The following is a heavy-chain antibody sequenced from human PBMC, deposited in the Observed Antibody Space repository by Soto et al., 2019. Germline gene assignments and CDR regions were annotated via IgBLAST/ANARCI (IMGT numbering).Heavy chain of an antibody. CDR2: ISYDGSNK. Sequence: SLRLSGARPGFTSSSYGMHSVRQAPGKGLEWVAVISYDGSNKYYADSVKCRFAVSRDNSKNMVYLHMNSLRAEDTAVYFCAKTGGSGWHLSDWGQGILVTVSS. CDR3: AKTGGSGWHLSD. V-gene: IGHV3-30*18. D-gene: IGHD6-19*01. J-gene: IGHJ4*02. CDR1: GFTSSSYG.